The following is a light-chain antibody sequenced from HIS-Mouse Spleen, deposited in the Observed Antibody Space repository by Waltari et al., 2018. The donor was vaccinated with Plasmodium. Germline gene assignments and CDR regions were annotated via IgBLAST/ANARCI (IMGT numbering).Light chain of an antibody. CDR3: AAWDDSLSGPV. V-gene: IGLV1-47*01. Sequence: QSVLTQPPSASGTPGQRLTLSCYGSCSNLGSIYVTWYQQLPGTAPKLLIYRNNQRPSGVPDRFSGSKSGTSASLAISGLRSEDEADYYCAAWDDSLSGPVFGGGTKLTVL. CDR1: CSNLGSIY. J-gene: IGLJ3*02. CDR2: RNN.